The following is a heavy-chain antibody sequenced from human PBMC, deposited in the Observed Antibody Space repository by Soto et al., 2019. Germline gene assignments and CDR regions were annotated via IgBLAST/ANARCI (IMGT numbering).Heavy chain of an antibody. D-gene: IGHD2-8*01. CDR2: IIPIFGTA. CDR3: ARGGTYGYNEGLNWFDP. J-gene: IGHJ5*02. V-gene: IGHV1-69*01. CDR1: GGTFSSYA. Sequence: QVQLVQSGAEVKKPGSSVKVSCKASGGTFSSYAISWVRQAPGQGLEWMGGIIPIFGTANYAQKFQGRVTITADESTSTAYMELSSLSSEDTAVYYCARGGTYGYNEGLNWFDPWGQGTLVTVSS.